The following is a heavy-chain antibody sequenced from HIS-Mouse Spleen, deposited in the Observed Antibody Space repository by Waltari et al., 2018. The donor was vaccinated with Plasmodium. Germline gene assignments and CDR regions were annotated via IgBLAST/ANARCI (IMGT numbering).Heavy chain of an antibody. D-gene: IGHD6-6*01. V-gene: IGHV4-38-2*02. CDR1: GYSISSGYS. CDR3: ARAEASIAARHYYYYGMDV. Sequence: QVQLQESGPGLVTPSETLSLTCTVSGYSISSGYSWGWIRQPPGTGLDWIGSIYHSGSTYHNPSLKSRVTISVDTSKNQFSLKLSSVTAADTAVYYCARAEASIAARHYYYYGMDVWGQGTTVTVSS. CDR2: IYHSGST. J-gene: IGHJ6*02.